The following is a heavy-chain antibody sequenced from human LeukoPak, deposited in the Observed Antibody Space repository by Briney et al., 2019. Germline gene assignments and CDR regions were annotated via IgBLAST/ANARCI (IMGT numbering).Heavy chain of an antibody. J-gene: IGHJ6*02. Sequence: SETQSLTCTVSGGSISSYYWSWIRQPPGKGLEWIGYIYYSGSTNYNPSLKSRVTISVDTSKNQVSLKLTSVTAADTAVYYCARTPDYYYGMDVWGQGTTVTVS. CDR3: ARTPDYYYGMDV. CDR2: IYYSGST. CDR1: GGSISSYY. V-gene: IGHV4-59*12.